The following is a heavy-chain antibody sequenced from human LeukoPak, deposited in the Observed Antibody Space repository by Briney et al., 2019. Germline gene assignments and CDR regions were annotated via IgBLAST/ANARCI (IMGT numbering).Heavy chain of an antibody. D-gene: IGHD6-19*01. CDR1: GFTFSDYY. CDR3: ARVPVAGEFYFDY. Sequence: GGSLRLSCAASGFTFSDYYMSWIRQAPGKGLEWVSYISRGGNTKYYADSVKGRLTISRDNAKNSLFLEMNSLRAEDTAVYYCARVPVAGEFYFDYWGQGTLVTVSS. V-gene: IGHV3-11*01. J-gene: IGHJ4*02. CDR2: ISRGGNTK.